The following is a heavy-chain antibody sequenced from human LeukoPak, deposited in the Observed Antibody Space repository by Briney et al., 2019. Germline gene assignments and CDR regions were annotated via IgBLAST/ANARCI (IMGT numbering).Heavy chain of an antibody. V-gene: IGHV1-8*01. CDR2: MNPNSGNT. CDR1: GYTFTSYD. Sequence: GASLKVSCKASGYTFTSYDINWVRQATGQGLEWMGWMNPNSGNTGYAQKFQGRVTMTRNTSISTAYMELSNVRSEDTAVYYCGRGAAGHDYWGQGTLVTVSS. D-gene: IGHD6-13*01. CDR3: GRGAAGHDY. J-gene: IGHJ4*02.